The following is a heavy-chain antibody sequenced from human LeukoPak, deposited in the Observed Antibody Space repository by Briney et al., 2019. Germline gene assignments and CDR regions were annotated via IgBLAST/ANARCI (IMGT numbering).Heavy chain of an antibody. CDR2: ITNWNGGST. J-gene: IGHJ3*02. CDR1: GFTFDDYG. V-gene: IGHV3-20*04. Sequence: GGSLRLSCEASGFTFDDYGMSWVRQSTGKGLEWVSAITNWNGGSTGYADSVRGRFTISRDNAKNSLYLQMNSLRAEDTALYYCAGCSRSSTDCYSPFDIWGQGTMVTVSS. D-gene: IGHD2-2*02. CDR3: AGCSRSSTDCYSPFDI.